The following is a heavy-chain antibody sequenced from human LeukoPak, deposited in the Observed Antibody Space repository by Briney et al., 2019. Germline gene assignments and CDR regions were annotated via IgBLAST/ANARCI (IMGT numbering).Heavy chain of an antibody. J-gene: IGHJ4*02. D-gene: IGHD1-26*01. CDR1: GFTFSSYE. Sequence: GGSLRLSCAASGFTFSSYEMNWVRQAPGKGLEWVSYISSGGSTIYYADSVKGRFTISRDNAKNSLYLQMNSLRAEDTAVYYCARGGQWELDFDYWGQGTLVTVSS. CDR3: ARGGQWELDFDY. V-gene: IGHV3-48*03. CDR2: ISSGGSTI.